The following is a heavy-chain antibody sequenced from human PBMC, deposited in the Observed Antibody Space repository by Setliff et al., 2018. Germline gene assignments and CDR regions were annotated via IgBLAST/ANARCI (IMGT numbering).Heavy chain of an antibody. CDR1: GYSISSGYI. D-gene: IGHD1-20*01. V-gene: IGHV3-11*04. CDR2: IGESGNNI. Sequence: LSLTCTVSGYSISSGYIWGWIRQPPGKGLEWVSYIGESGNNIHYADSVKGRFTISRDNAKNSLTLQMNSLRVEDTALYYCARDGNNWNDLDYWGHGTLVTVSS. J-gene: IGHJ4*01. CDR3: ARDGNNWNDLDY.